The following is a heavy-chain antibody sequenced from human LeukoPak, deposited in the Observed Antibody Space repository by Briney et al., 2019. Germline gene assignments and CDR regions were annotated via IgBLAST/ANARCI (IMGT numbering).Heavy chain of an antibody. CDR2: IYYSGST. V-gene: IGHV4-59*08. D-gene: IGHD2-15*01. J-gene: IGHJ4*02. Sequence: SETLSLTCTVSGGSISSYYWSWIRQPPGKGLEWIGYIYYSGSTNYNPSLKSRVTISGDTSKNQFSLKLSSVTAADTAVYYCARHSGNPPYYFDYWGQGTLVTVSS. CDR3: ARHSGNPPYYFDY. CDR1: GGSISSYY.